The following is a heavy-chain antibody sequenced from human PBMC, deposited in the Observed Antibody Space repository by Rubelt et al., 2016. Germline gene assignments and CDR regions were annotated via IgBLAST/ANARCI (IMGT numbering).Heavy chain of an antibody. D-gene: IGHD3/OR15-3a*01. CDR3: AKGTGPRRGGTDY. V-gene: IGHV3-23*01. CDR1: GFTFSSYA. Sequence: EVQLLESGGGLVQPGGSLRLSCAASGFTFSSYAMSWVRQAPGKGLEWVSAISGSGCSTYYADSVKGRFTISRDNSKNTLYLQMNSLRAEDTAVYYWAKGTGPRRGGTDYWGQGTLVTVSS. CDR2: ISGSGCST. J-gene: IGHJ4*02.